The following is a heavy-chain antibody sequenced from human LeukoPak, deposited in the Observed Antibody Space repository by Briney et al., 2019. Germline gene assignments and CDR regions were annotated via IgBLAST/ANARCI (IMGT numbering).Heavy chain of an antibody. CDR3: ARISSRGYSGSYYLGY. V-gene: IGHV1-8*03. Sequence: GASVKVSCKASGYTFTSYDINWVRQATGQGLERMGWMNPNSGNTGYAQKFQGRVTITRNTSISTAYMELSGLRSEDTAVYYCARISSRGYSGSYYLGYWGQGTLVTVSS. CDR2: MNPNSGNT. D-gene: IGHD1-26*01. J-gene: IGHJ4*02. CDR1: GYTFTSYD.